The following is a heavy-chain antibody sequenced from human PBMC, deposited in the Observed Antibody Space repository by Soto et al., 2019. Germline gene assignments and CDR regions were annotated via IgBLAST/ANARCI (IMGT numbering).Heavy chain of an antibody. CDR3: ATNVEDDFWSGDQAFMDY. Sequence: SETLSLTCTVSGGSISSSSYYWGWIRQPPGKGLEWIGSIYYSGSTYYNPSLKSRVTISVDTSKNQFSLKLSSVTAADTAVYYCATNVEDDFWSGDQAFMDYWGQGTLVSVSS. J-gene: IGHJ4*02. CDR2: IYYSGST. V-gene: IGHV4-39*01. D-gene: IGHD3-3*01. CDR1: GGSISSSSYY.